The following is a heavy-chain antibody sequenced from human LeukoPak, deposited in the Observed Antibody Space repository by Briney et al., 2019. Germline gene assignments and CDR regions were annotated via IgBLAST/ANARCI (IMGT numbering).Heavy chain of an antibody. CDR1: GFKFSDHY. CDR3: AKDLLPITMVRGVNDAFDI. J-gene: IGHJ3*02. Sequence: GGSQRLSCAASGFKFSDHYIDWVRQAPGKGLEWVGRSRNKASSYTTEYAASVEGRFTISRDVSESSLYLQMNSLGAEDTAVYYCAKDLLPITMVRGVNDAFDIWGQGTMVTVSS. V-gene: IGHV3-72*01. D-gene: IGHD3-10*01. CDR2: SRNKASSYTT.